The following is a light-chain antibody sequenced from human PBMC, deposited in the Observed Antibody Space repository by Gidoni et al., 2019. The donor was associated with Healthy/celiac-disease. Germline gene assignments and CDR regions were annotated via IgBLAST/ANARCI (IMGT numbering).Light chain of an antibody. V-gene: IGKV1-5*01. CDR2: DAS. CDR1: QSISSW. Sequence: DIQLTQSPSTLSASVGERVTITCRASQSISSWLAWYQQKPGKAPKLLIYDASSLASGVPSRFSGSGSGTEFTLTISSLQPDDFATYYCQQYNSYWTFGQGTKVEIK. J-gene: IGKJ1*01. CDR3: QQYNSYWT.